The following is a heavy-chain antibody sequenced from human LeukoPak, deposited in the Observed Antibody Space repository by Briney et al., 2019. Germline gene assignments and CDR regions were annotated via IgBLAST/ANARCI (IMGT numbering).Heavy chain of an antibody. V-gene: IGHV3-21*01. J-gene: IGHJ4*02. Sequence: GGSLRLSCAASGFTFSSYSMNWVRQAPGKGLEWVSSISSSSSYIYYADSVKGRFTISRDNAKNSLYLQMNSLRAEDTAVYYCARDRTPDYGDYVGYFDYWGQGTLVTVSS. D-gene: IGHD4-17*01. CDR1: GFTFSSYS. CDR3: ARDRTPDYGDYVGYFDY. CDR2: ISSSSSYI.